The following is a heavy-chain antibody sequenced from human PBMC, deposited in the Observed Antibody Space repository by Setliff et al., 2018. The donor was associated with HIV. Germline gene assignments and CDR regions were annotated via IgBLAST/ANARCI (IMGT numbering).Heavy chain of an antibody. CDR1: GYTFFEYY. J-gene: IGHJ4*02. D-gene: IGHD2-21*02. V-gene: IGHV1-2*02. Sequence: SVKVSCKASGYTFFEYYMFWLRQAPGQGLEWMGWINPYNGATKSAHRFQGRVTVTRDTSITTTYMELTRLTSDDTAIYYCARAPIYCGGDCYLFDYWGQGTLVTVSS. CDR3: ARAPIYCGGDCYLFDY. CDR2: INPYNGAT.